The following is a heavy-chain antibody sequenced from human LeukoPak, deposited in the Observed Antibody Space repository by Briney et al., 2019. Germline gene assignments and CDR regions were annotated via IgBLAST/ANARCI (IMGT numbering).Heavy chain of an antibody. D-gene: IGHD3-3*01. J-gene: IGHJ4*02. CDR3: ARDNGFLEWLFLY. V-gene: IGHV3-21*01. Sequence: GGSLRLSCAASGFTFSSYSMYWVRQAPGKGLEWVSSISSSSSYIYYADSVKGRFTISRDDVKNSLYLQMNSLRAEDTAVYYCARDNGFLEWLFLYWGQGTLVTVSS. CDR1: GFTFSSYS. CDR2: ISSSSSYI.